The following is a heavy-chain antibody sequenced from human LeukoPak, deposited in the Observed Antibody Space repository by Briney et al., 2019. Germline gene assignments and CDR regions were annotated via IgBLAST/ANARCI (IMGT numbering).Heavy chain of an antibody. Sequence: PGGSLRLSCAASGFTFSSYAMSWVRQAPGKGLEWVSAITDSGGDTYHADSVKGRFTISRDNSKSTLYLQMNGLRVEDTAVYHCAKGSAHARPYYFDYWGQGTPVTVSS. V-gene: IGHV3-23*01. CDR2: ITDSGGDT. CDR3: AKGSAHARPYYFDY. J-gene: IGHJ4*02. CDR1: GFTFSSYA. D-gene: IGHD2-15*01.